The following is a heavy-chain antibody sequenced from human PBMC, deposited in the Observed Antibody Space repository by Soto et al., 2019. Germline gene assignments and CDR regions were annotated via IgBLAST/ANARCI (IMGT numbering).Heavy chain of an antibody. J-gene: IGHJ6*02. CDR1: GFTFSSYG. CDR3: ARGGFQMTMVRGIIISSGMDV. Sequence: QVQLVESGGGVVQPGRSLRLSCAASGFTFSSYGMHWVRQAPGKGLEWVAVIWYDGSNKYYADSVKGRFTISRDNSKNTLYLQINNLRAEDTAVNYCARGGFQMTMVRGIIISSGMDVWGRGNTVTVSS. CDR2: IWYDGSNK. D-gene: IGHD3-10*01. V-gene: IGHV3-33*01.